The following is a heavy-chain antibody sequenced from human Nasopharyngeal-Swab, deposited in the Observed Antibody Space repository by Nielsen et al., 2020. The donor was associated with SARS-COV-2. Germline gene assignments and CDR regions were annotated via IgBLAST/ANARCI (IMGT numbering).Heavy chain of an antibody. V-gene: IGHV4-59*08. CDR2: IYYSGST. CDR3: ARQYYYDSSGYDDAFDI. Sequence: SETLSLTCTVSGGSISSYYWGWIRQPPGKGLEWIGSIYYSGSTYYNPSLKSRVTISVDTSKNQFSLKLSSVTAADTAVYYCARQYYYDSSGYDDAFDIWGQGTMVTVSS. J-gene: IGHJ3*02. CDR1: GGSISSYY. D-gene: IGHD3-22*01.